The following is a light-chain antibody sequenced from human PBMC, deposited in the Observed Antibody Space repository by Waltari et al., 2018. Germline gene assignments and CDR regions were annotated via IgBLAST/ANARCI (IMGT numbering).Light chain of an antibody. CDR2: RHN. CDR1: LSNIRRHY. Sequence: SVVTQPPSASGTHGPGVTIAWSVSLSNIRRHYHPWFQQPPGTAPKLLIYRHNRRPSGVPDRCAGSKSGTSGSRAISGVRSEDEADYYCAAWDDSLSGPVFGGGTKLTVL. V-gene: IGLV1-47*01. CDR3: AAWDDSLSGPV. J-gene: IGLJ2*01.